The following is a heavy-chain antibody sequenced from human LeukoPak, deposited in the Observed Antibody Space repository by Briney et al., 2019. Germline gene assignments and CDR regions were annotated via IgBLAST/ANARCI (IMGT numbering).Heavy chain of an antibody. J-gene: IGHJ4*02. CDR1: GFTYSSYA. Sequence: GGSLRLSCAASGFTYSSYAMHWVRQAPGKGLEYVSAISSNGGSTYYANSVKGRFTISRDNSKNTLYLQMGSLRAEDMAVYYCARGGGEWELLYTFDYWGQGTLVTVSS. D-gene: IGHD1-26*01. V-gene: IGHV3-64*01. CDR2: ISSNGGST. CDR3: ARGGGEWELLYTFDY.